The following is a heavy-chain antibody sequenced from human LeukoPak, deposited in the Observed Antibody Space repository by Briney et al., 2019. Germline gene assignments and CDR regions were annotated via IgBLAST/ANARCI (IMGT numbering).Heavy chain of an antibody. D-gene: IGHD6-13*01. CDR1: GFNFNNYA. J-gene: IGHJ4*02. CDR3: AKIPGRIAADGTG. CDR2: ISANGGST. Sequence: GGSLRLSCTASGFNFNNYAMSWVRQAPGKGLEWVSGISANGGSTYYGDSVKGRFTISRDNSKNMLFLQMNSLRAEDTALYYCAKIPGRIAADGTGWGQGTLVTVSS. V-gene: IGHV3-23*01.